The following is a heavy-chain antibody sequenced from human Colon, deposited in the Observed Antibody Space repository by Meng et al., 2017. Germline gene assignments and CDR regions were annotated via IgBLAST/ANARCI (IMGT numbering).Heavy chain of an antibody. CDR1: GFTVGRNH. J-gene: IGHJ4*02. V-gene: IGHV3-66*02. D-gene: IGHD2-8*01. Sequence: GESLKISCAASGFTVGRNHMSWVRQAPGKGLEWISVIYSGGSTSYPESVKGRFTISRDNSKNTLYLQMNSLRTEYTAVYYCARSPRGMDWGQGTLVTVSS. CDR3: ARSPRGMD. CDR2: IYSGGST.